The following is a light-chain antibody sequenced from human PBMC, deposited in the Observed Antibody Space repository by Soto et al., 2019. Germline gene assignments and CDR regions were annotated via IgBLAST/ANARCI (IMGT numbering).Light chain of an antibody. V-gene: IGKV1-39*01. CDR2: AAS. CDR1: QSISSY. J-gene: IGKJ3*01. CDR3: QQSYSTPFT. Sequence: DIQMTQSPSSLSASVGDRVTITCRASQSISSYLNWYQQKPGKAPKLLIYAASSLQSGVPSRFSGSRSGTDFTLIMSSLQPEDFATYYCQQSYSTPFTFGPGTKVDIK.